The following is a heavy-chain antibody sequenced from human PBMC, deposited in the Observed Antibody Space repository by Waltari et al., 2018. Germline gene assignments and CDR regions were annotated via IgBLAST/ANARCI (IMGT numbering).Heavy chain of an antibody. D-gene: IGHD6-19*01. CDR3: AREGGPGYSSGWAEYFQH. Sequence: QVQLQQSGPGLVKPSQTLSLTCAISGDSVSSNSAAWNWIRQSPSRGLEWLGRTYYRSKWYNDYAVSVKRRITINPDTSKNQFSLQLNSVTPEDTAVYYCAREGGPGYSSGWAEYFQHWGQGTLVTVSS. J-gene: IGHJ1*01. CDR2: TYYRSKWYN. CDR1: GDSVSSNSAA. V-gene: IGHV6-1*01.